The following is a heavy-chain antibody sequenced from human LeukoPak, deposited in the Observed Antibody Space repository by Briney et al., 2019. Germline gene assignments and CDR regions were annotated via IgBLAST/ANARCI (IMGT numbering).Heavy chain of an antibody. V-gene: IGHV3-33*01. CDR2: IWYDGSNK. D-gene: IGHD3-10*01. J-gene: IGHJ4*02. CDR3: ARDKKDYYGSGSYYTGFDY. CDR1: GFTFSSYG. Sequence: GRCLRLSCAASGFTFSSYGMHWVRQAPGKGLEWVAVIWYDGSNKYYADSVKGRFTISRDNAKNTLYLQMNSLRAEDTAVYYCARDKKDYYGSGSYYTGFDYWGQGTLVTVSS.